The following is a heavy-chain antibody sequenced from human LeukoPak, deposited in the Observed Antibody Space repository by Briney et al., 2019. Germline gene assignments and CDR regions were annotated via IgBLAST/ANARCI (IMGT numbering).Heavy chain of an antibody. D-gene: IGHD3-22*01. Sequence: GRSLRLSCGASGFTFSSYGMHWVRQSPGKGLEWVAVIWYDGSNKYYADSVQGRFTISRDNSKNTLYLQMNSLRAEDTAVYYCARDPYDSSWGLCYFDYWGQGNLVTVSS. J-gene: IGHJ4*02. V-gene: IGHV3-33*01. CDR1: GFTFSSYG. CDR3: ARDPYDSSWGLCYFDY. CDR2: IWYDGSNK.